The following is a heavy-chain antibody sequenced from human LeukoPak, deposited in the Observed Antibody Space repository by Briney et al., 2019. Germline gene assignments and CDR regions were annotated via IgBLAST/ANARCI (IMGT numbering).Heavy chain of an antibody. CDR3: ARWTLQYYYDSSGYALDY. D-gene: IGHD3-22*01. CDR2: ISGSGGST. V-gene: IGHV3-23*01. CDR1: GFTFSSYA. Sequence: GGSLRLXCAASGFTFSSYAMSWVRQAPGKGLEWVSAISGSGGSTYYADSVKGRFTISRDNSKNTLYLQMNSLRAEDTAVYYCARWTLQYYYDSSGYALDYWGQGTLVTVSS. J-gene: IGHJ4*02.